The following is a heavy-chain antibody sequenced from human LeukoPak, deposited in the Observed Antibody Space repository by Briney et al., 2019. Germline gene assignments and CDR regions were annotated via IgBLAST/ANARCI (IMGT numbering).Heavy chain of an antibody. CDR2: IFHSGST. D-gene: IGHD3-22*01. CDR1: GGSISSYY. Sequence: PSETLSLTCTVSGGSISSYYWSWIRQPPGKGLEWIGYIFHSGSTNYNPSLKGRVTISVDTSKNQFSLNLSSVTAADTAVYYCARALYYYDSSGPLPLKWGQGTLVTVSS. V-gene: IGHV4-59*01. J-gene: IGHJ4*02. CDR3: ARALYYYDSSGPLPLK.